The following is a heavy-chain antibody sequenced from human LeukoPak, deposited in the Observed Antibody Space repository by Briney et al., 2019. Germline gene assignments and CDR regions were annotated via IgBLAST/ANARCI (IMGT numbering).Heavy chain of an antibody. CDR2: VSGSGGST. V-gene: IGHV3-23*01. CDR1: GFTLGSYA. J-gene: IGHJ5*02. Sequence: GGSLRLSCAASGFTLGSYAMNWVRLAPGKGLEWVSGVSGSGGSTYYADSVRGQFTISRDNPKNTLYLQMNSLRAEDTAVYYCARGHPGWFDPWGQGTLVTVSS. CDR3: ARGHPGWFDP.